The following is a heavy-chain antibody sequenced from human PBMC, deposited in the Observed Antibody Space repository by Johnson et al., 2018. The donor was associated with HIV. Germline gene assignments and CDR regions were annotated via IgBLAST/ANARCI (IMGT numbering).Heavy chain of an antibody. V-gene: IGHV3-74*02. D-gene: IGHD1-26*01. Sequence: VQLVESGGGVVQPGRSLRLSCAASGFTFNNYWMHWVRQAPGKGLVWVSRINIDGSSISYADSVKGRFTISRDNAKNTLYLQMKSLRAEDTAVYYCARVSVVGAQAFDIWGQGTMVTVSS. CDR3: ARVSVVGAQAFDI. J-gene: IGHJ3*02. CDR1: GFTFNNYW. CDR2: INIDGSSI.